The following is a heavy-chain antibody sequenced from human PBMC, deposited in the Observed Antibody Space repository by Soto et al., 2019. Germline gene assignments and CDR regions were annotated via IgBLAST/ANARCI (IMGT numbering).Heavy chain of an antibody. J-gene: IGHJ5*02. D-gene: IGHD6-6*01. CDR2: INQDGSER. CDR1: GFSLIPYW. Sequence: GGSLRLSCGASGFSLIPYWMSWVRQAPGKGLEWVANINQDGSERNYVDSVRGRFTISRDNAQNSVFLQMNSLRAEDTAIYYCTVIKRRDQYSTSGYRFDPWGPGTLVTVSS. CDR3: TVIKRRDQYSTSGYRFDP. V-gene: IGHV3-7*03.